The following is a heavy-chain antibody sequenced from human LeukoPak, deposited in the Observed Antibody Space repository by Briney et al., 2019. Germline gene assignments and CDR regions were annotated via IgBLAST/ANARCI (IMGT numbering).Heavy chain of an antibody. CDR3: ARGVIFSSWDTATDY. Sequence: GGSLRLSCAASGFTFSSYSMNWVRQAPGKWLEWVSYISTSSSTIYYADSVKGRFTISRDNAKNSLYLQVNSLRAEDTAVYYCARGVIFSSWDTATDYWGQGTLVTVSS. J-gene: IGHJ4*02. CDR1: GFTFSSYS. CDR2: ISTSSSTI. V-gene: IGHV3-48*01. D-gene: IGHD6-13*01.